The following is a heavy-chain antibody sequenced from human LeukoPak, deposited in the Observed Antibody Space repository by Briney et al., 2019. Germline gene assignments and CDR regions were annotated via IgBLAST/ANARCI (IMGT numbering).Heavy chain of an antibody. V-gene: IGHV3-21*01. CDR1: GFIFSTYE. D-gene: IGHD5-18*01. J-gene: IGHJ4*02. CDR3: ATSPVYSYGHPYYFDY. Sequence: GGSLRLSCAASGFIFSTYEMNWVRQAPGKGLEWVSCISSSSSYIYYADSVKGRFTISRDNAKNSLYLQMNSLRAEDTAVYYCATSPVYSYGHPYYFDYWGQGTLVTVSS. CDR2: ISSSSSYI.